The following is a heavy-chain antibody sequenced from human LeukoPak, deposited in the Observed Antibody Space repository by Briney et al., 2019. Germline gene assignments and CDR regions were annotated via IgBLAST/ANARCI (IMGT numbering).Heavy chain of an antibody. Sequence: GGSLRLSCAASGFTFGNYMMHWVRQAPGKGLEWVAVIWYDGSNKYYADSVKGRFTISRDNSKNTLYLQMNSLRAEDTAVYYCARDLMYYFDYWGQGTLVTVSS. J-gene: IGHJ4*02. V-gene: IGHV3-33*08. CDR3: ARDLMYYFDY. CDR1: GFTFGNYM. D-gene: IGHD3-10*02. CDR2: IWYDGSNK.